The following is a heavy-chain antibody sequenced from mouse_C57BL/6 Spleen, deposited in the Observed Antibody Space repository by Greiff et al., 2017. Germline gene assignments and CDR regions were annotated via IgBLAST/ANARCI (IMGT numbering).Heavy chain of an antibody. J-gene: IGHJ2*01. V-gene: IGHV5-6*01. CDR1: GFTFSSYG. CDR3: ARQYDYDGYYFDY. Sequence: EVQLQESGGDLVKPGGSLKLSCAASGFTFSSYGMSWVRQTPDKRLEWVATISSGGSYTYYPDSVKGRFTISRVNAKNTLYLQMSSLKSEDTAMYYCARQYDYDGYYFDYWGQGTTLTVSS. CDR2: ISSGGSYT. D-gene: IGHD2-4*01.